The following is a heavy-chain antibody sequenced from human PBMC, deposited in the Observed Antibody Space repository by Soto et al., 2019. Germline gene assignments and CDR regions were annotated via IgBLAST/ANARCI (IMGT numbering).Heavy chain of an antibody. CDR2: ISYDGSSQ. CDR1: GFTFDTSA. Sequence: GGSLRLSCAASGFTFDTSAVHWVRQTPGKGLEWVAVISYDGSSQFYAGSVKGRFTVSRDNSKNTLYLQVNNLRNDDTAVYYCTRGLLTDYFDYWGQGALVTVS. V-gene: IGHV3-30-3*01. J-gene: IGHJ4*02. CDR3: TRGLLTDYFDY.